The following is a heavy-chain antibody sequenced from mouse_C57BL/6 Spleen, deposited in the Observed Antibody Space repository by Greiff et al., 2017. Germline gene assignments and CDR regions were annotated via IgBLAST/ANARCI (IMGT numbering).Heavy chain of an antibody. Sequence: EVKLQESGPELVKPGASVKMSCKASGYTFTDYNMHWVKQSHGKSLEWIGYINPNNGGTSYNQKFKGKATLTVNKSSSTAYMELRSLTSEDSAVYYCAMNYDYDDYAMDYWGQGTSVTVSS. V-gene: IGHV1-22*01. CDR1: GYTFTDYN. J-gene: IGHJ4*01. D-gene: IGHD2-4*01. CDR3: AMNYDYDDYAMDY. CDR2: INPNNGGT.